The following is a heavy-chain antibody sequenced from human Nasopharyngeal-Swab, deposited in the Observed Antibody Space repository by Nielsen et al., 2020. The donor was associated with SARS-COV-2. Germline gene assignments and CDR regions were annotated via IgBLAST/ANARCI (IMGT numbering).Heavy chain of an antibody. Sequence: WIRQPPGKGLEWVGRIKSKTDGGTTDYAAPVKGRFTISRDDSKNTLYLQMNSLKTEVTAVYYCTTVRFHCSSTSCYRWFDPWGQGTLVTVSS. J-gene: IGHJ5*02. D-gene: IGHD2-2*01. V-gene: IGHV3-15*01. CDR3: TTVRFHCSSTSCYRWFDP. CDR2: IKSKTDGGTT.